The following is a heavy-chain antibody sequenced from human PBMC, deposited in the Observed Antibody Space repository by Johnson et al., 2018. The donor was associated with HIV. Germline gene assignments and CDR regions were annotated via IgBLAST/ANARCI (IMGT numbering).Heavy chain of an antibody. CDR3: ARERDYYESSGYWVDNAFDI. CDR1: TFTFSDYY. CDR2: ISSSGGTI. V-gene: IGHV3-11*04. D-gene: IGHD3-22*01. J-gene: IGHJ3*02. Sequence: QVQLVESGGGLVQPGGSLRLSCAVSTFTFSDYYMRWIRQAPGKGLEWLSYISSSGGTIYYADSVTGRFSISRDNAKNTLYFQMNSLRAEDTAVYYCARERDYYESSGYWVDNAFDIWGQGTMVTVSS.